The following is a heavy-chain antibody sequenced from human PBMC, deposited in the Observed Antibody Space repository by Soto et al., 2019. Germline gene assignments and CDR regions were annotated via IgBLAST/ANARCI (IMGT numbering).Heavy chain of an antibody. Sequence: GGSLRLSCAASGFTFSSYAMSWVRQAPGKGLEWVSAISGSGGTTEYAASVKGRFTISRDDSKSIAYLQMNSLKTEDTAVYYCTRDFSPCSGGSCYESYYFDYWGQGTLVTVSS. D-gene: IGHD2-15*01. CDR1: GFTFSSYA. V-gene: IGHV3-49*04. J-gene: IGHJ4*02. CDR2: ISGSGGTT. CDR3: TRDFSPCSGGSCYESYYFDY.